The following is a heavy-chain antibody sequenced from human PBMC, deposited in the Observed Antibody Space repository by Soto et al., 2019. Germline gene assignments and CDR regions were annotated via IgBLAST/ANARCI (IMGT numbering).Heavy chain of an antibody. CDR2: INHSGST. J-gene: IGHJ3*02. Sequence: QVQLQQWGAGLLKPSETLSLTSAVYGGSFSGYYWSWIRQPPGKGLEWIGEINHSGSTNYNPSLKSRVTISVDTSKNQFSLKLSSVTAADTAVYYCAYSASAEDGAFDIWGQGTMVTVSS. V-gene: IGHV4-34*01. D-gene: IGHD2-15*01. CDR1: GGSFSGYY. CDR3: AYSASAEDGAFDI.